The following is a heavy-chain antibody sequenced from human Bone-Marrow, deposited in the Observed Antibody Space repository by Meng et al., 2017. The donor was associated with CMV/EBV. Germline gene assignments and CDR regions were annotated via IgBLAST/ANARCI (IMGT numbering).Heavy chain of an antibody. Sequence: GESLKISCAASGFTFSGYAMTWVRQAPGKGLEWVSGISGSGGSTYYADSVKGRFTISRDDSRNTLYLQMNSLRVDDTAVFYCARGDSSTTWLVFDYWGLGTLVTVSS. CDR1: GFTFSGYA. CDR2: ISGSGGST. J-gene: IGHJ4*02. V-gene: IGHV3-23*01. D-gene: IGHD6-13*01. CDR3: ARGDSSTTWLVFDY.